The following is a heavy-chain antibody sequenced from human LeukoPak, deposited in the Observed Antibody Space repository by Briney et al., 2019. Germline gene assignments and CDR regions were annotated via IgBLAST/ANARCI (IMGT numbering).Heavy chain of an antibody. Sequence: GGSLRLSCAASGFTFSNYAMHWVRQAPGKGLGWVSLISSGGTYEYYADSVKGRFTISRDNSKNTMYLQLNSLRAEDTAVYYCARDSTYYYDSGSSGPHYFDNWGQGTLVTVSS. V-gene: IGHV3-30*01. CDR1: GFTFSNYA. CDR3: ARDSTYYYDSGSSGPHYFDN. J-gene: IGHJ4*02. CDR2: ISSGGTYE. D-gene: IGHD3-10*01.